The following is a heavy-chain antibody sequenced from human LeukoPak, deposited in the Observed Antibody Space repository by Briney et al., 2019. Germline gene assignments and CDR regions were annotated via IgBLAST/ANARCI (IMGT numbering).Heavy chain of an antibody. V-gene: IGHV3-33*01. CDR1: GFTFSNYG. Sequence: PGGSLRLSCAASGFTFSNYGMHWVRQAPGKGLEWVALIWYDGSNKYYADSVKGRFTISRDNSKNTLYLQTNSLRAEDTAVYYCASQSSSWYIAYWGQGTLVTVSS. D-gene: IGHD6-13*01. CDR3: ASQSSSWYIAY. J-gene: IGHJ4*02. CDR2: IWYDGSNK.